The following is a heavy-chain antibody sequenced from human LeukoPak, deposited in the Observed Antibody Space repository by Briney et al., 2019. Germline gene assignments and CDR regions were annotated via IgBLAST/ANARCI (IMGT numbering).Heavy chain of an antibody. V-gene: IGHV4-39*07. J-gene: IGHJ6*03. CDR2: IYYSGST. Sequence: SETLSLTCTVSGGSISSSSYYWGWIRQPPGKGLEWIGSIYYSGSTYYNPSLKSRVTISVDTSKNQFSLKLSSVTAADTAVYYCARDAFMVRGVIITGDYYYMDVWGKGTTVTVSS. D-gene: IGHD3-10*01. CDR1: GGSISSSSYY. CDR3: ARDAFMVRGVIITGDYYYMDV.